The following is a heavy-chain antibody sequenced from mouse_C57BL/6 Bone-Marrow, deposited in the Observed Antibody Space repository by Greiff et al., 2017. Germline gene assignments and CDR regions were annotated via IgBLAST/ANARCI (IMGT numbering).Heavy chain of an antibody. CDR2: ISDGGSYT. D-gene: IGHD2-12*01. V-gene: IGHV5-4*01. CDR3: ARDDSFDF. J-gene: IGHJ2*01. Sequence: EVQLQESEGGLVKPGASLKLSCAASGFTFSSYAMSWVRQTPEKRLEWVATISDGGSYTYYPDNVKGRFTFPRDNAKTNLDLQMSPLKSEYTAMYYCARDDSFDFWGQGTTRTVSS. CDR1: GFTFSSYA.